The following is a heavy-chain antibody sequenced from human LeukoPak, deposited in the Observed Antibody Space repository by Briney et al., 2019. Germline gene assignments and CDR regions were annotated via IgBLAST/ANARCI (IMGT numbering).Heavy chain of an antibody. Sequence: GGSLRLSCAASGFTFSSYAMHWVRQAPGKGLEYVSGISTNGGSTNYANSVKGRFTISGDNSKNTLYLQMGSLRAEDMAVYYCARDHGSGSYSDYWGQGTLVTVSS. CDR3: ARDHGSGSYSDY. V-gene: IGHV3-64*01. CDR2: ISTNGGST. CDR1: GFTFSSYA. D-gene: IGHD1-26*01. J-gene: IGHJ4*02.